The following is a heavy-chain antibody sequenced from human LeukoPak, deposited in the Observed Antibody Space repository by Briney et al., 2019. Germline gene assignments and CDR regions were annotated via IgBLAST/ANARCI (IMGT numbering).Heavy chain of an antibody. V-gene: IGHV3-23*01. Sequence: GGSLRLSCAASGFTFSTFAMAWVRQAPGKGLEWVSAISDNGVTTYYADSVRGRFTLSRDNSKNTLYLQMNSLRADDTAVYYCAKRSDYGGNWNHFDYWGQGTLVTVSS. J-gene: IGHJ4*02. CDR3: AKRSDYGGNWNHFDY. CDR1: GFTFSTFA. D-gene: IGHD4-23*01. CDR2: ISDNGVTT.